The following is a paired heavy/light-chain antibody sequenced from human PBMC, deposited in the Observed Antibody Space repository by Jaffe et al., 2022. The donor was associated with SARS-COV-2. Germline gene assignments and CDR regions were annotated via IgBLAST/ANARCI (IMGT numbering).Heavy chain of an antibody. V-gene: IGHV3-23*01. J-gene: IGHJ6*02. D-gene: IGHD1-1*01. CDR2: VRSTDGST. CDR3: AKITTPYLRDGMDV. CDR1: GFTFSRFA. Sequence: EVQLLESGGGLVQPGGSLRLSCAASGFTFSRFAMSWVRQAPGKGLEWVSGVRSTDGSTYYVDSVKGRFTISRDTSKNALYLQMNSLRAEDSAIYYCAKITTPYLRDGMDVWGQGTTVTVSS.
Light chain of an antibody. Sequence: DVVMIQSPLSLPVTLGQPASISCRSSGSLVHSDGNTYLSWFQQRPGQSPRRLIYKVSNRDSGVPDRFSGSGSGTDFTLEISRVEAEDVGVYYCMQGTLWPYTFGQGTKLEIK. CDR3: MQGTLWPYT. V-gene: IGKV2-30*02. J-gene: IGKJ2*01. CDR1: GSLVHSDGNTY. CDR2: KVS.